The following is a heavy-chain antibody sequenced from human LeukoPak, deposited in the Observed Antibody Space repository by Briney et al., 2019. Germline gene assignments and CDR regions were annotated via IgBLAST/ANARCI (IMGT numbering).Heavy chain of an antibody. CDR3: ARDKESSGWYLTPYYYGMDV. D-gene: IGHD6-13*01. V-gene: IGHV3-11*06. CDR2: IGSSSTYT. Sequence: GGSLRLSCAASGFTFSDYYMTWIRQAQGKGLEWISYIGSSSTYTHYADSVKGRFTISRDNAKNSLYLQMNSLRAEDTAVYYCARDKESSGWYLTPYYYGMDVWGKGTTVTVSS. J-gene: IGHJ6*04. CDR1: GFTFSDYY.